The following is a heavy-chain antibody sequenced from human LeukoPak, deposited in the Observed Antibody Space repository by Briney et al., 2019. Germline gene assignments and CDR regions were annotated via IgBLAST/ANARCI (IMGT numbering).Heavy chain of an antibody. CDR3: ARNTRGPTSYYYDSSGYYVFDY. Sequence: ASVKVSCKASGYTFTGYYMHWVRQAPGQGLEWMGWINPNSGGTNYAQKFQGRVTMTRDTSISTAYMELSRLRSDDTAVYYCARNTRGPTSYYYDSSGYYVFDYWGQGTLVTVSS. CDR1: GYTFTGYY. CDR2: INPNSGGT. V-gene: IGHV1-2*02. D-gene: IGHD3-22*01. J-gene: IGHJ4*02.